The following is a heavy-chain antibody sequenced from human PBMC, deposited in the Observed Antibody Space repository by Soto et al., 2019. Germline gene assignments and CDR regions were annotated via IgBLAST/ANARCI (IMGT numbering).Heavy chain of an antibody. Sequence: QVQLVESGGGVVQPGRSLRLSCAASGFIFSNYGMHWVRQAPGKGLERVAVISYDENKRYYVDSVKGRFTISRDNSKNTLYLQMNSLRAEDTAVYYCAKGRDEGYSDYWGQGTLVTVSS. V-gene: IGHV3-30*18. CDR1: GFIFSNYG. J-gene: IGHJ4*02. CDR2: ISYDENKR. CDR3: AKGRDEGYSDY.